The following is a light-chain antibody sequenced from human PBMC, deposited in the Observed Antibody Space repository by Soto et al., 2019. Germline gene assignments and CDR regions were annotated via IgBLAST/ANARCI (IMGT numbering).Light chain of an antibody. CDR1: QSISSW. V-gene: IGKV1-5*03. Sequence: DIQMTQSPSTLSASVGDRVTITCRASQSISSWLAWYQQKPGKAHKLVNYKASSLESGVPARFRGSGSGTEFTLTISSLQPDDFATYYCQQYNSYCTFGQGTKVEIK. J-gene: IGKJ1*01. CDR2: KAS. CDR3: QQYNSYCT.